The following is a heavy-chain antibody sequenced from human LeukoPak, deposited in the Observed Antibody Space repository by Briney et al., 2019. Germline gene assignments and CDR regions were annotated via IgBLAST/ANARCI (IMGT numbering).Heavy chain of an antibody. D-gene: IGHD5-18*01. J-gene: IGHJ3*02. V-gene: IGHV3-33*01. CDR3: ARDRDTSMVHDAFDI. CDR2: IWYDGSNK. Sequence: GGSLRLSCAASGFTFSSYGMHWVRQAPGKGLEWVAVIWYDGSNKYYADSVKGRFTISRDNSKNTLFLQMNSLRAEDTAVFYCARDRDTSMVHDAFDIWGQGTMVTVSS. CDR1: GFTFSSYG.